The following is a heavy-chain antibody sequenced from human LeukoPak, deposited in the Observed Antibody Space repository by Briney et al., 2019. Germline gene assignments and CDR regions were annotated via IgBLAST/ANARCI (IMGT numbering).Heavy chain of an antibody. V-gene: IGHV3-7*01. Sequence: GRCLRPSCAASAFTFSTYCTSCVRQAAGKWLEWVVLIKPDGSETSYADSVEGLFTISRDTAKNSMYQQMTRQPAADTAVNYCTRDASGDTSSGPRMDVWGQGTTVTVS. J-gene: IGHJ6*02. D-gene: IGHD1-26*01. CDR1: AFTFSTYC. CDR3: TRDASGDTSSGPRMDV. CDR2: IKPDGSET.